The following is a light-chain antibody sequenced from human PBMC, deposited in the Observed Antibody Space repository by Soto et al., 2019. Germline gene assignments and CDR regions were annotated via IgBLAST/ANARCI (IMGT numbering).Light chain of an antibody. CDR2: KAS. V-gene: IGKV1-5*03. J-gene: IGKJ3*01. CDR3: QQYNSFSAFT. Sequence: DIQMTQYPSTLSASVGDRVTITCRASQSISTWLAWYQQKPGKAPKLLIYKASSLQSGVPSRFSGSGSGTEFTLTISSLQPDDFATYYCQQYNSFSAFTFGPGTKVDIK. CDR1: QSISTW.